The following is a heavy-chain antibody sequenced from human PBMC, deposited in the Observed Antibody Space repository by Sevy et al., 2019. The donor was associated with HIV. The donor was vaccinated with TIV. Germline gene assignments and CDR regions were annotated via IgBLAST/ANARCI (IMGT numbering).Heavy chain of an antibody. CDR3: VSIFLSYRSGWSYFDY. D-gene: IGHD6-19*01. CDR2: IFSSGST. J-gene: IGHJ4*02. V-gene: IGHV3-66*02. CDR1: GFTFNDKY. Sequence: GGSLRLSCAISGFTFNDKYIIWVRQAPGKGLEWVSVIFSSGSTYYADSAKGRFTISRDNSKNTVYLQMNSLRAEDTAVYYCVSIFLSYRSGWSYFDYWGQGTMVTVSS.